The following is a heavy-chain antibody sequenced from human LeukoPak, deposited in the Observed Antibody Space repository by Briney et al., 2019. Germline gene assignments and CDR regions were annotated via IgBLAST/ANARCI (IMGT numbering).Heavy chain of an antibody. D-gene: IGHD6-6*01. Sequence: SETLSLTCSVSGVSISDYHWIWIRQPPAKGLEWMGYFSYSGGTRYNPSLKSRVTMSVDTSKNQFSLKLSSVTAADTAVYYCARLGDSSSRLYYFDYWGQGTLVTVSS. CDR2: FSYSGGT. CDR3: ARLGDSSSRLYYFDY. V-gene: IGHV4-59*08. J-gene: IGHJ4*02. CDR1: GVSISDYH.